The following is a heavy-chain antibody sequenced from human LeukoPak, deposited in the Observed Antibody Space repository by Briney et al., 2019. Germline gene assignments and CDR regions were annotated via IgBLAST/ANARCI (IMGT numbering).Heavy chain of an antibody. J-gene: IGHJ3*02. Sequence: GALRLSCAASGFTFSDYYMSWIRQAPGKGLEWVSAISGSGGSTYYADSVKGRFTISRDNSKNTLYLQMNSLRAEDTAVYYCAKVLSYYDSSGSNGDAFDIWGQGTMVTVSS. D-gene: IGHD3-22*01. V-gene: IGHV3-23*01. CDR1: GFTFSDYY. CDR2: ISGSGGST. CDR3: AKVLSYYDSSGSNGDAFDI.